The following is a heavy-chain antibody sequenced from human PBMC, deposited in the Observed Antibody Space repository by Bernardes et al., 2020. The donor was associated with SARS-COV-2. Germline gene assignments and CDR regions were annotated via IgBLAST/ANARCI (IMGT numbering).Heavy chain of an antibody. Sequence: VGSLRLSCAASGFIFRSYWMSWVRQAPGKGLEWVANIKHDGSEKYYVDSVKGRFTISRDNSNNTLYLQMNNLRVEDTALYRCATEDGEWLESWGQGTLVTVSS. D-gene: IGHD4-17*01. CDR3: ATEDGEWLES. V-gene: IGHV3-7*01. CDR1: GFIFRSYW. CDR2: IKHDGSEK. J-gene: IGHJ5*01.